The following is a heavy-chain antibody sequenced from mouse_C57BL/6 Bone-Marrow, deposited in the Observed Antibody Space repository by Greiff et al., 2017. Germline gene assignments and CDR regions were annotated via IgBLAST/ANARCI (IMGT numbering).Heavy chain of an antibody. J-gene: IGHJ3*01. V-gene: IGHV5-17*01. Sequence: EVKVVESGGGLVKPGGSLKLSCAASGFTFSDYGMYWVRQAPEKGLEWVAYISSGSSTIYYADTVKGRFTISRDNAKNTLFLQMTSLRSEDTAMYCCARGIRGGLAYWGQGTLVTVSA. D-gene: IGHD3-2*02. CDR1: GFTFSDYG. CDR2: ISSGSSTI. CDR3: ARGIRGGLAY.